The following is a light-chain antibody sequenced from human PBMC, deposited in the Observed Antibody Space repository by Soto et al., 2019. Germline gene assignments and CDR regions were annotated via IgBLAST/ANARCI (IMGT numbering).Light chain of an antibody. Sequence: ENVLTQSPGTLSLSPGERATLSCRASQSVSDSYLAWYQQKPGQTPRLLIYATSGRATGIPDRFSGSGSGTDFTLTITRVEPEDFAVYYCQQYVNSPPMYTFGQGTKLEIK. CDR1: QSVSDSY. CDR2: ATS. J-gene: IGKJ2*01. V-gene: IGKV3-20*01. CDR3: QQYVNSPPMYT.